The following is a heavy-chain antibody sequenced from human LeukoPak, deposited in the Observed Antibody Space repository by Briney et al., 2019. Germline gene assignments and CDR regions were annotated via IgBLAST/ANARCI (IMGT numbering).Heavy chain of an antibody. D-gene: IGHD3-10*01. V-gene: IGHV3-11*04. J-gene: IGHJ2*01. CDR1: GFTFSDYY. CDR2: ISSSGSTI. CDR3: ASGSIYYGSGNPYLLWYFDP. Sequence: PGGSLRLSCAASGFTFSDYYMSWIRQAPGKGLEWVSYISSSGSTIYYADSVKGRFTISRDNAKNSLYLQMNSLRAEDTAVYYCASGSIYYGSGNPYLLWYFDPWGRGTLVTVSS.